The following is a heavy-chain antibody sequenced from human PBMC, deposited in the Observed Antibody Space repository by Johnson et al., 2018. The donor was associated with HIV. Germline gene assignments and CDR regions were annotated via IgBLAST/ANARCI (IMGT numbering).Heavy chain of an antibody. Sequence: EVQLVESGGGVVQPGRSLRLSCAASGLTVSGNYMNWVRQAPGKGLEWVSVIYSDGGTYYADSVQGRYNPSRDNSKNPLYLQLNSLPPEDKAVYYCATEGAAAAAGPSDAFDIWGQGTMVTVSS. V-gene: IGHV3-66*01. CDR2: IYSDGGT. D-gene: IGHD6-13*01. CDR1: GLTVSGNY. CDR3: ATEGAAAAAGPSDAFDI. J-gene: IGHJ3*02.